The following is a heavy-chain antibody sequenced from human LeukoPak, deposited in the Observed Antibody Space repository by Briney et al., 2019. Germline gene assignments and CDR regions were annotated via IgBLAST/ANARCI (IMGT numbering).Heavy chain of an antibody. Sequence: PSETLSLTCTVSGGSISSYYWSWIRQPPGKGLEWVGYISYSGSTNYNPSIKSRVTISVDTSKNQFSLKLSSVTAADTAVYYCARDRYYYDSSGYYASRYYYYYMDVWGKETTVTVSS. CDR1: GGSISSYY. V-gene: IGHV4-59*01. CDR2: ISYSGST. D-gene: IGHD3-22*01. CDR3: ARDRYYYDSSGYYASRYYYYYMDV. J-gene: IGHJ6*03.